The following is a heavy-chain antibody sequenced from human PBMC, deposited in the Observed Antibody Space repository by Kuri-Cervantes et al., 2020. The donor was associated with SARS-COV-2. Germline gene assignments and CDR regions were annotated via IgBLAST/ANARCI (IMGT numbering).Heavy chain of an antibody. V-gene: IGHV2-26*01. CDR2: IFSNGEK. J-gene: IGHJ4*02. CDR3: ARINYDFWSGYYMWYYFDY. Sequence: SGPTLVNPTETLTLTCTVSGFSLSNARMGVSWIRQPPGKALEWLAHIFSNGEKSYSTSLKSRLTISKDTSKSQVVLTMTNMDPVDTATYYCARINYDFWSGYYMWYYFDYWGQGTLVTVSS. CDR1: GFSLSNARMG. D-gene: IGHD3-3*01.